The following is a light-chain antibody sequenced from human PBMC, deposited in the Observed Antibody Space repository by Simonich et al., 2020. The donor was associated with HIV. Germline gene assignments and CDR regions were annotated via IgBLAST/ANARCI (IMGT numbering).Light chain of an antibody. J-gene: IGKJ1*01. CDR1: QSIYSW. CDR3: QQYYGYPWT. CDR2: AAS. V-gene: IGKV1-5*01. Sequence: IQMTQSPSTLSASVGDRVTITCRASQSIYSWLAWYQQKPGKAPKLLIYAASTLQSGVPSRFSGSESGTDFTLTISCLQSEDFATYYCQQYYGYPWTFGQGTKVEIK.